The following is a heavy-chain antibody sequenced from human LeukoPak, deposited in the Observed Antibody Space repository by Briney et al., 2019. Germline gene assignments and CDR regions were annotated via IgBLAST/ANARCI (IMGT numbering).Heavy chain of an antibody. CDR3: ARHGGGNAVSFFDY. CDR1: AGSIGSSTYY. Sequence: PSETLSLACTVYAGSIGSSTYYWGWLRQPPGKGLEWIGSIYYSDNTYCNLSLKSRFTVSVETAKHQFSRTLSAVTAPHRTVDFGARHGGGNAVSFFDYWGQGTLVSVSS. D-gene: IGHD4-23*01. J-gene: IGHJ4*02. CDR2: IYYSDNT. V-gene: IGHV4-39*01.